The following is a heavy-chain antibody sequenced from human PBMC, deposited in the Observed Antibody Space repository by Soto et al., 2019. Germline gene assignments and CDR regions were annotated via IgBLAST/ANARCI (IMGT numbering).Heavy chain of an antibody. V-gene: IGHV4-31*03. CDR1: GASISSGRSY. J-gene: IGHJ4*02. CDR2: MFYSGST. D-gene: IGHD5-12*01. CDR3: ARDNGYGHFDS. Sequence: PSETLSLTCTVSGASISSGRSYWSWIRQHPGKGLEWIGYMFYSGSTYYHPSLKSRVNISADTSKNQFSLRLTSVTPADTAVYYCARDNGYGHFDSWGQGTLGTVSS.